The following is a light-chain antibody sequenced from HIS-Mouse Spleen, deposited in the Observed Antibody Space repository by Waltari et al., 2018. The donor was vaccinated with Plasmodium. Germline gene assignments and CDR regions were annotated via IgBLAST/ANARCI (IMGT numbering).Light chain of an antibody. CDR3: SSYTSSSTLDV. V-gene: IGLV2-14*01. CDR1: SRHVGGSNS. CDR2: EVS. Sequence: QSALPQPASVSGSPGQSLTISCTGPSRHVGGSNSVSWYQQHPGKAPKLMIYEVSNRPSGVSNRFSGSKSGNTASLTISGLQAEDEADYYCSSYTSSSTLDVFGTGTKVTVL. J-gene: IGLJ1*01.